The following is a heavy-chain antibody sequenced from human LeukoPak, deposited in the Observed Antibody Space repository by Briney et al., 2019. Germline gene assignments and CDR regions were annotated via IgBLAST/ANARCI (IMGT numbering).Heavy chain of an antibody. J-gene: IGHJ6*02. CDR2: MNPDNGDT. V-gene: IGHV1-8*01. CDR3: ARMGYSYGLYYYYGMDV. CDR1: GYTFTTYD. D-gene: IGHD5-18*01. Sequence: ASVKVSCKTSGYTFTTYDITWVRQATGQGLEWMGWMNPDNGDTGYAQRFQGRVTMTRDASITTAYMELSSLRSDDTAVYYCARMGYSYGLYYYYGMDVWGQGTTVTVSS.